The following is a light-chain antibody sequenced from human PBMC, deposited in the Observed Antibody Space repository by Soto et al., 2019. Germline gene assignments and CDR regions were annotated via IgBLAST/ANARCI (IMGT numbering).Light chain of an antibody. V-gene: IGLV2-14*01. CDR1: SSDVGGYNY. J-gene: IGLJ2*01. Sequence: QSALTQPASVSGSPGQSITISCTGTSSDVGGYNYVSWYQQHPGKAPKLMIYDVSNRPSGVSNRFSGSKSGNTASLTISGLQAEYDADYYSGSYTSSSTLVVFGGGTKLTVL. CDR2: DVS. CDR3: GSYTSSSTLVV.